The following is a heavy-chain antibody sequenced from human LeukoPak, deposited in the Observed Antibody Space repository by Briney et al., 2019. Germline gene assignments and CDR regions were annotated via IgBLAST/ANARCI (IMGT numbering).Heavy chain of an antibody. V-gene: IGHV4-34*01. CDR3: ARGYDHDALDI. CDR2: INHSGST. Sequence: SETLSLTCAVYGGSFSGYYWSWIRQPPGKGLEWIGEINHSGSTNYNPSLKSRVTISVDTSKNQFSLKLSSVTAADTAVYYCARGYDHDALDIWGQGTMVTVSS. D-gene: IGHD3-3*01. J-gene: IGHJ3*02. CDR1: GGSFSGYY.